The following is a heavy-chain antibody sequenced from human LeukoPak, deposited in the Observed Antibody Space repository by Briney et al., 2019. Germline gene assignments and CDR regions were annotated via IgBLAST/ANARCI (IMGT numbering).Heavy chain of an antibody. CDR2: MRSDGTSK. V-gene: IGHV3-30*02. CDR1: GFSLTTYG. J-gene: IGHJ5*02. Sequence: PGGSLRLSCVASGFSLTTYGMLWVRQAPGKGLQWVAFMRSDGTSKYYGDSVEGRFTISRDNSESTLYLLMNSLSAEDTGIYYCAKDRPIKGGFDPWGQGTPVTVSS. D-gene: IGHD3-16*01. CDR3: AKDRPIKGGFDP.